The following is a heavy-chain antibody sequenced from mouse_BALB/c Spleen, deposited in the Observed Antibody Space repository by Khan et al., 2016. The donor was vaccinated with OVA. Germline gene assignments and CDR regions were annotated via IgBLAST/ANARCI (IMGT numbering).Heavy chain of an antibody. Sequence: QIQLVQSGPELKKPGETVKISCKASGYTFTNYGMNWVKQSPGRALKWMGWINTYTGEPTYADDFKGRFAFSLETSASTAYLQINNLKNEDTATYFCARPPFFSYTLDHWGQGTSVTVSS. CDR3: ARPPFFSYTLDH. V-gene: IGHV9-3-1*01. J-gene: IGHJ4*01. CDR2: INTYTGEP. CDR1: GYTFTNYG.